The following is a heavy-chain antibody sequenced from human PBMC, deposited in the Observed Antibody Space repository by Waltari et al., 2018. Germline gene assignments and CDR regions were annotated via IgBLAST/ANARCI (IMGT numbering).Heavy chain of an antibody. J-gene: IGHJ4*02. Sequence: EVQLVESGGGLVQPGGSLRLSCAASGFTFSSNWMHWVRQVPGKGLRWVERIKEDGRTTTYADAVKGRFTSSRDNAKSTRYLQMNTRRAEDTAVYYCIRDLAGSRGRWGQGTLVTVSS. CDR1: GFTFSSNW. CDR3: IRDLAGSRGR. CDR2: IKEDGRTT. D-gene: IGHD6-19*01. V-gene: IGHV3-74*03.